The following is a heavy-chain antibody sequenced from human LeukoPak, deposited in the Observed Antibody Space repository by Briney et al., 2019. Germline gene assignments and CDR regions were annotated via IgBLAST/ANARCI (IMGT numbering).Heavy chain of an antibody. V-gene: IGHV3-48*01. J-gene: IGHJ4*02. CDR1: GFTFSSYS. CDR3: ARGKIGLREWFGGVIGLDY. D-gene: IGHD3-16*02. Sequence: QPGGSLRLSCAASGFTFSSYSMNWVRQAPGKGLEWVSYISSSSSTIYYADSVKGRFTIPRDNDKNSLYLQMNSLRAEDTAVYYCARGKIGLREWFGGVIGLDYWGQGTLVTVSS. CDR2: ISSSSSTI.